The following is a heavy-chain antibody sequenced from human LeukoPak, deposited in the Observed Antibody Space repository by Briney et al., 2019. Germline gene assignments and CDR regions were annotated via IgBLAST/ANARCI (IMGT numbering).Heavy chain of an antibody. J-gene: IGHJ4*02. Sequence: ASVKVSCKASGYTFTSYDINWVRQATGQGLEWMGWMNPNSGNTGYAQKFQGRVTMNRNTSISTAYMELSSLRSEDTAVYYCARVHCSGGSCYSRLAPAAGYRYYFDYWGQGTLVTVSS. V-gene: IGHV1-8*01. CDR1: GYTFTSYD. CDR3: ARVHCSGGSCYSRLAPAAGYRYYFDY. CDR2: MNPNSGNT. D-gene: IGHD2-15*01.